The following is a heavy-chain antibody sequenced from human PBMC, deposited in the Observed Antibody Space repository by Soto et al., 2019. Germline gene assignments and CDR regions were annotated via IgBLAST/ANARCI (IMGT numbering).Heavy chain of an antibody. Sequence: EVQLLESGGGLVQPGGSLRLSCAASGFTFNNYAMNWVRQAPGKGLEWVSVISGSGGSTYYADSVKGRFTISRDNSKNTLYLQMNSLRAEDTAVYYCAKRTTGWYFDLWGRGNLVTVSS. J-gene: IGHJ2*01. CDR3: AKRTTGWYFDL. CDR1: GFTFNNYA. V-gene: IGHV3-23*01. CDR2: ISGSGGST.